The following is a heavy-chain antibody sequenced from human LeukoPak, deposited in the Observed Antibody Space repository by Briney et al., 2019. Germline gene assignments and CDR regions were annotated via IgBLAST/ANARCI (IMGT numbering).Heavy chain of an antibody. Sequence: SETLSLTCTVSGGSISSGSYFWSWIRQPAGKGLEWIGRIYTSGSTNYSPSLKSRVTISVDTSRNQFSLNLTSVTAADTAMYYCAREQWAYRSYYASSGYHDYWGQGTLVTVSS. D-gene: IGHD3-22*01. CDR1: GGSISSGSYF. CDR2: IYTSGST. J-gene: IGHJ4*02. V-gene: IGHV4-61*02. CDR3: AREQWAYRSYYASSGYHDY.